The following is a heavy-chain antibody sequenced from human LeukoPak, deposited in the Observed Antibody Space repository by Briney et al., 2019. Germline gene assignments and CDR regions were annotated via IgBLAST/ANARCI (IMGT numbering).Heavy chain of an antibody. Sequence: ASVKVSCKASGYTFTGYYMHWVRQAPGQGLEWMGRIIPILGIANYAQKFQGRVTITADKSTSTAYMELSSLRSEDTAVYYCARGTWVIGYYFDYWGQGTLVTVSS. J-gene: IGHJ4*02. CDR2: IIPILGIA. V-gene: IGHV1-69*04. CDR3: ARGTWVIGYYFDY. D-gene: IGHD1/OR15-1a*01. CDR1: GYTFTGYY.